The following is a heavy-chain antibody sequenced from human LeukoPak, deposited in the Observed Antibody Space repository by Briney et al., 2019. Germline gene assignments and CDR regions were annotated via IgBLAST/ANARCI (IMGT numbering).Heavy chain of an antibody. Sequence: GGSLRLSCEASEAPDFTFSLYAMSWVRQAPGKGLEWVSYISSSSSTIYYADSVKGRFTISRDNAKNSLYLQMNSLRAEDTAVYYCARKKVSTKSILTGSSYYYYMDVWGKGTTVTVSS. CDR1: EAPDFTFSLYA. CDR3: ARKKVSTKSILTGSSYYYYMDV. D-gene: IGHD3-9*01. J-gene: IGHJ6*03. CDR2: ISSSSSTI. V-gene: IGHV3-48*01.